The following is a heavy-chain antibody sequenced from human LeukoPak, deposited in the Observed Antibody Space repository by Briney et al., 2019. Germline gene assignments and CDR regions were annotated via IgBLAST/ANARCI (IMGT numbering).Heavy chain of an antibody. V-gene: IGHV4-39*07. CDR2: IYYSGST. Sequence: SETLSLTCTVSGGSISSSSYYWGWIRQPPGKGLEWIGYIYYSGSTNYNPSLKSRVTMSVDTSKNQFSLKLSSVTALDTAVYYCAGEVATVTTYAFDIWGQGTMVTVSS. CDR1: GGSISSSSYY. J-gene: IGHJ3*02. D-gene: IGHD4-17*01. CDR3: AGEVATVTTYAFDI.